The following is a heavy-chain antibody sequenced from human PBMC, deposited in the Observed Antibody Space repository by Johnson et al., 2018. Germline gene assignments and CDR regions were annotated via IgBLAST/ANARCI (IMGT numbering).Heavy chain of an antibody. CDR3: ERGSHVLRFLEWSPRYYYGMDV. J-gene: IGHJ6*02. Sequence: VQLQESGAEVTKPGESLKISCKGSGDSFKRYWIGWVRQMPGKGLEWMGIIYPGDSDTRYSPSFQGKVTISADKSISTAYLQWSSLKASDTAMYYCERGSHVLRFLEWSPRYYYGMDVWGQGTTVTVSS. D-gene: IGHD3-3*01. CDR2: IYPGDSDT. V-gene: IGHV5-51*03. CDR1: GDSFKRYW.